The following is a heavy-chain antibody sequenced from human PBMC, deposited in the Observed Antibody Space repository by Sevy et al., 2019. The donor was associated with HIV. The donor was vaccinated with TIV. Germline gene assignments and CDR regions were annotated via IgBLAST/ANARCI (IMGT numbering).Heavy chain of an antibody. V-gene: IGHV3-30*02. J-gene: IGHJ4*02. D-gene: IGHD6-13*01. CDR2: IRYDGSDK. Sequence: GGFLRLSCAASGFTFSNYGMHWVRQVPGKGLEWVTFIRYDGSDKYYAASVKARFTISRDDSKNTLYLQMDSLTPEDTAIYYCAKDLAGPGRRYFDYWGQGTLVTVSS. CDR1: GFTFSNYG. CDR3: AKDLAGPGRRYFDY.